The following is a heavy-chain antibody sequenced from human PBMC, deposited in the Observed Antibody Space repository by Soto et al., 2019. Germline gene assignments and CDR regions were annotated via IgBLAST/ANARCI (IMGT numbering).Heavy chain of an antibody. J-gene: IGHJ6*03. CDR2: ISGSGGST. V-gene: IGHV3-23*01. Sequence: GGSLRLSCAASGFTFSSYAMSWVRQAPGKGLEWVSAISGSGGSTYYADSVKGRFTISRDNSKNTLYLQMNSLRAEDTAVYYCAKRRRYDFWSGSNGPNYYYYYMDVWGKGTTVTVSS. CDR1: GFTFSSYA. D-gene: IGHD3-3*01. CDR3: AKRRRYDFWSGSNGPNYYYYYMDV.